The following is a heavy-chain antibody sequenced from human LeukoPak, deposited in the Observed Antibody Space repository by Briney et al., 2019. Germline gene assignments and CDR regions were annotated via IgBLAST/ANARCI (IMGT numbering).Heavy chain of an antibody. Sequence: SVKVSCKXSGGTFSSYAISWVRQAPGQGLEWMGRIIPIFGTANYAQKFQGRVTITTDESTSTAYMELSSLRSEDTAVYYCARPSITIFGVDPGAFDIWGQGTMVTVSS. V-gene: IGHV1-69*05. D-gene: IGHD3-3*01. CDR3: ARPSITIFGVDPGAFDI. CDR2: IIPIFGTA. CDR1: GGTFSSYA. J-gene: IGHJ3*02.